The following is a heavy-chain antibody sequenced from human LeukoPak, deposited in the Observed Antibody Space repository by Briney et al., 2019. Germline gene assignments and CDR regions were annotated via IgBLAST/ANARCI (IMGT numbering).Heavy chain of an antibody. J-gene: IGHJ4*02. Sequence: PSETLSLTCTVSGGSINSYYWSWIRQPAGKGLEWIGRIYTSGSTNYNPSLKSRVTISVDKSNNQFSLNLTSVTAADTAVYYCARDGNGSRAFDYWGKGTLVTVFS. CDR3: ARDGNGSRAFDY. CDR2: IYTSGST. V-gene: IGHV4-4*07. D-gene: IGHD2-15*01. CDR1: GGSINSYY.